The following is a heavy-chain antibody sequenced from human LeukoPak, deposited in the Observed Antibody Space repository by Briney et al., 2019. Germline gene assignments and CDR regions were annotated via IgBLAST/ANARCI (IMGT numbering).Heavy chain of an antibody. D-gene: IGHD3-9*01. CDR2: IIPIFGTA. J-gene: IGHJ5*02. Sequence: SVKVSCKASGGTFSSYAISWVRQAPGQGLEWMGGIIPIFGTANYAQKFQGRVTITADKSTSTAYMELSSLRSEDTAVYYCARASRVRYFDWLPYNWFDPWGQGTLVTVSS. CDR3: ARASRVRYFDWLPYNWFDP. CDR1: GGTFSSYA. V-gene: IGHV1-69*06.